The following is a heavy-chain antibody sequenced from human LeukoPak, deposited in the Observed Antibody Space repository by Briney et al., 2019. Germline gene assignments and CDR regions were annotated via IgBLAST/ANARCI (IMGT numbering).Heavy chain of an antibody. V-gene: IGHV4-59*01. Sequence: SETLSLTCTVSGASISSYYWSWIRHPPGKGLEWIGFIYYSGSTNYNPSLRGRVTISVLTSKNQFSLNLSSVTAADTAMYYCARHGVRGVIPFYEYWGQGTLVTVSS. CDR3: ARHGVRGVIPFYEY. J-gene: IGHJ4*02. CDR1: GASISSYY. CDR2: IYYSGST. D-gene: IGHD3-10*01.